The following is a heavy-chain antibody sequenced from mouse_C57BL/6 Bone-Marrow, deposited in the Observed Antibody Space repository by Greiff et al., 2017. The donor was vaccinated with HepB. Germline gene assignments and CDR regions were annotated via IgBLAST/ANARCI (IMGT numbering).Heavy chain of an antibody. D-gene: IGHD1-1*01. CDR2: IRNKANNHAT. CDR3: TRENYYGPYAMDY. J-gene: IGHJ4*01. CDR1: GFTFSDAW. V-gene: IGHV6-6*01. Sequence: EVQWVESGGGLVQPGGSMKLSCAASGFTFSDAWMDWVRQSPEKGLEWVAEIRNKANNHATYYAESVKGRFTISRDDSKSSVYLQMNSLRAEDTGIYYCTRENYYGPYAMDYWGQGTSVTVSS.